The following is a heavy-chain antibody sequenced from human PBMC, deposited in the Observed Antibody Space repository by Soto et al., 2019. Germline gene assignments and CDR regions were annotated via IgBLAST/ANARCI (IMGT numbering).Heavy chain of an antibody. CDR1: GDSIGSNVW. J-gene: IGHJ4*02. Sequence: QVQLHESGPRLVKPSGTLSLTCDVSGDSIGSNVWWSWVRQPPGKGLEWIGEVYHNGLTDYNPSLGGPATMSADMSKNQFSLRVTSVTDADTAIYSGARDAARPGEADRFDYWGQGALVTVSS. V-gene: IGHV4-4*02. CDR3: ARDAARPGEADRFDY. D-gene: IGHD2-15*01. CDR2: VYHNGLT.